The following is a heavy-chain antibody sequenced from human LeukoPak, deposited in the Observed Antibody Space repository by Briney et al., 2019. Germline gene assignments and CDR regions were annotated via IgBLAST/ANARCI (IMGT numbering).Heavy chain of an antibody. Sequence: PGGSLRLSCAASGFTFSGYAMSWVRQAPGKGLEWVSAISGSGGSTYYADSVKGRFTISRDNSKNTLYLQMNSLRAEDTAVYYCAKHYDSSGYVLIDYWGQGTLVTVSS. J-gene: IGHJ4*02. D-gene: IGHD3-22*01. CDR2: ISGSGGST. CDR1: GFTFSGYA. CDR3: AKHYDSSGYVLIDY. V-gene: IGHV3-23*01.